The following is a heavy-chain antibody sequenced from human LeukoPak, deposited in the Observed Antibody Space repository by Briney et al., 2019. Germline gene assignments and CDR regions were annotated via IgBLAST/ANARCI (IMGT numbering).Heavy chain of an antibody. V-gene: IGHV3-30-3*01. CDR3: ASVGGYDPLFDY. CDR1: GFTFSSYA. J-gene: IGHJ4*02. CDR2: ISSYDGSNK. Sequence: GRSLRLSCAASGFTFSSYAMHWVRQAPGKGLEGVAVISSYDGSNKYYADAEKGRFTISRDNSKNTLYLQMNSLRAEDTGVYYCASVGGYDPLFDYWGQGTLVTVSS. D-gene: IGHD5-12*01.